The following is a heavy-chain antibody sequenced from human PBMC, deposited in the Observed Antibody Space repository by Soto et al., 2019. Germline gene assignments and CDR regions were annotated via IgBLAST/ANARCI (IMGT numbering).Heavy chain of an antibody. V-gene: IGHV3-21*01. CDR1: GFTFSVYS. Sequence: ILSCAASGFTFSVYSMKWVRQAPGEGLEWVSSISSSSSSIYYTDSVQGRFTISRDNAKNSLYLQMNSLRAEDTAVYYCARGSGSLLKAAFDYWGQGTPVTVSS. CDR3: ARGSGSLLKAAFDY. CDR2: ISSSSSSI. D-gene: IGHD1-26*01. J-gene: IGHJ4*02.